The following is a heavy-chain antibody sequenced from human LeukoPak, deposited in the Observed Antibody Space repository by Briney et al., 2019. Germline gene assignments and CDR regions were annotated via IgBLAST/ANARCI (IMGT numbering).Heavy chain of an antibody. D-gene: IGHD6-13*01. CDR3: ARALYSSSWYSRSYYYYGMDV. V-gene: IGHV4-30-4*01. Sequence: SETLSLTCTVSGGSISSGDYYWSWIRQPPGKGLEWIGDIYYSGSTYYNPSLKSRVTISVDTSKNQFSLKLSSVTAADTAVYYCARALYSSSWYSRSYYYYGMDVWGQGTTVTVSS. CDR1: GGSISSGDYY. CDR2: IYYSGST. J-gene: IGHJ6*02.